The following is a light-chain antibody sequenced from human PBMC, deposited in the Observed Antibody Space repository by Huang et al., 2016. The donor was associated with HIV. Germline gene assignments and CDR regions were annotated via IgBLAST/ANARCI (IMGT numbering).Light chain of an antibody. CDR1: QSITTY. Sequence: DIQMTQSPPSLSASLGDRVTITCRASQSITTYLNWYRHKPGEAPELLIHATSTLQNGVPSRFSGGGSGTDFTLTITNLQPEDVASCYCQQSYNLPYTFGRGTKVDIK. CDR2: ATS. J-gene: IGKJ2*01. V-gene: IGKV1-39*01. CDR3: QQSYNLPYT.